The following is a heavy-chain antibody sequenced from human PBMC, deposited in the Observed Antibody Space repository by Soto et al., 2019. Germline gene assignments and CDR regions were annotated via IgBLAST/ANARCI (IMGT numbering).Heavy chain of an antibody. D-gene: IGHD2-2*01. CDR3: ARAVVVPQNWFDP. V-gene: IGHV1-2*02. J-gene: IGHJ5*02. CDR2: INPNSGGT. CDR1: GYTFTGYY. Sequence: ASVKVSCKASGYTFTGYYMHWVRQAPGQGLEGMGWINPNSGGTNYAQKFQGRVTMTRDTSISTAYMELSRLRSDDTAVYYCARAVVVPQNWFDPWGQGTLVTVSS.